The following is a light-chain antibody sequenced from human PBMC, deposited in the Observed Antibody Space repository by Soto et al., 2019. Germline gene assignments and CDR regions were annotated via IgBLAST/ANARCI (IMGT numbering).Light chain of an antibody. CDR1: QSVSSSH. CDR3: QQYGSSPGIFT. V-gene: IGKV3-20*01. CDR2: GAS. J-gene: IGKJ3*01. Sequence: EIVLTQSPGTLSLSPGERATLACRASQSVSSSHLAWYQQKPGQAPRLLIYGASSRATGIPDRFSGSGSGTDVTLTISRLEPDDFAVYYWQQYGSSPGIFTFGPGTKVDSK.